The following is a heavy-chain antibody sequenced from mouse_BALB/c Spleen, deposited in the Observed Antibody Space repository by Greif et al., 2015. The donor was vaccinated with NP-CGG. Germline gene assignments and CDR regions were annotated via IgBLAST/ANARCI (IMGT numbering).Heavy chain of an antibody. Sequence: VQVVESGPELVRPGASVKMPCKASGYTFTSYWMHWVKQRPGQGLEWIGMIDPSNSETRLNQKFKDKATLNVDKSSNTAYMQLSSLTSEDSAVYYCARDYHGYDDYAMDYWGQGTSVTVSS. CDR3: ARDYHGYDDYAMDY. D-gene: IGHD2-2*01. V-gene: IGHV1S127*01. CDR2: IDPSNSET. CDR1: GYTFTSYW. J-gene: IGHJ4*01.